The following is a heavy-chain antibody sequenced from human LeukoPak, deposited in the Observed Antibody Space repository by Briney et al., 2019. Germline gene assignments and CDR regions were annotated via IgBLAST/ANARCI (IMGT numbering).Heavy chain of an antibody. CDR3: ARDLKYDSDGYKRAAFDI. CDR1: GFTFSNYA. V-gene: IGHV3-23*01. D-gene: IGHD3-22*01. Sequence: QHWGSLRLSCAASGFTFSNYAMSWVRQAPGKGLEWVSAISGGGSSTYYAESVRGRFTISRDSSKNSLYLQMQSLRAEDTAVYYCARDLKYDSDGYKRAAFDIWGQGTMVTVSS. J-gene: IGHJ3*02. CDR2: ISGGGSST.